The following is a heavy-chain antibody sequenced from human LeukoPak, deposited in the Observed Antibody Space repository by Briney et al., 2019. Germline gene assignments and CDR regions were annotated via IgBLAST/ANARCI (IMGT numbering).Heavy chain of an antibody. CDR1: GFTFSSYA. CDR3: TRRLVVIRSFDC. Sequence: TGGSLRLSCAASGFTFSSYAMSWVRQAPGKGLEWVSTISGGGSSTYYADSVKGRFTISRDNSKNTLYLQMNSLRAEDTAIYYCTRRLVVIRSFDCWGQGTLVTVSS. J-gene: IGHJ4*02. CDR2: ISGGGSST. V-gene: IGHV3-23*01. D-gene: IGHD3-22*01.